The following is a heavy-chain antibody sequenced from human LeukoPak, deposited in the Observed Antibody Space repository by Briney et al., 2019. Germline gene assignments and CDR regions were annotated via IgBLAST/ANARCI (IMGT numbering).Heavy chain of an antibody. Sequence: SETLSLTCTVSGSSISSSRYYWSWIRQPPGKGLEWIGEINHSGSTNYNPSLKSRVTISVDTSKNQFSLKLSSVTAADTAVYYCAISSWYFKRFDPWGQGTLVTVSS. CDR1: GSSISSSRYY. J-gene: IGHJ5*02. CDR2: INHSGST. D-gene: IGHD6-13*01. CDR3: AISSWYFKRFDP. V-gene: IGHV4-39*07.